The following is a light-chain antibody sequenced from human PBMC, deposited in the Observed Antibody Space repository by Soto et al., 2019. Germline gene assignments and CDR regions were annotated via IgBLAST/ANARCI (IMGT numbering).Light chain of an antibody. CDR3: QHYKDYSWT. Sequence: DIHMTQSPSTLSASVGDRVTITCRASQSISSWLAWYQQKPGKAPKLLIYKTSSLETGVPSRFSGSGSGTEFTLTISSLQPDDFATYYCQHYKDYSWTFDQGTKVEVK. V-gene: IGKV1-5*03. J-gene: IGKJ1*01. CDR2: KTS. CDR1: QSISSW.